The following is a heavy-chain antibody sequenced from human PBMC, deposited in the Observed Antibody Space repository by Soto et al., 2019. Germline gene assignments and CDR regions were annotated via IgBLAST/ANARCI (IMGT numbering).Heavy chain of an antibody. J-gene: IGHJ6*02. Sequence: ASVKVSGTASGYTFTGYYMQWVRQAPGQALEWMGWINPNSGGTNYAQKFQGRVTMTRDTSISTAYMELSRLRSDDTAVYYCARATFNYYDSSGSSYGMDVWGQGTTVTVSS. V-gene: IGHV1-2*02. CDR1: GYTFTGYY. CDR3: ARATFNYYDSSGSSYGMDV. CDR2: INPNSGGT. D-gene: IGHD3-22*01.